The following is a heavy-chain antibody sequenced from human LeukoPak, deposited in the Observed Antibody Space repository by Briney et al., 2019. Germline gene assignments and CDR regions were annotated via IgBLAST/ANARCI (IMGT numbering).Heavy chain of an antibody. CDR2: IKEDGTET. V-gene: IGHV3-7*03. CDR1: GFMFSSNW. CDR3: AKEGRSLQSY. J-gene: IGHJ4*02. D-gene: IGHD5-24*01. Sequence: GGSLRLSCAASGFMFSSNWMSWVRLAPGKGLEWVANIKEDGTETYYVDSVKGRFTISRDNAKNSLYLQMNSLRVEDTAVYYCAKEGRSLQSYWGQGTLVTVSS.